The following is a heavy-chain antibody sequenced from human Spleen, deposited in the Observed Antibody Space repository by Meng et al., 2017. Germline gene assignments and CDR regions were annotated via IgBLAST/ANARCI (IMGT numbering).Heavy chain of an antibody. CDR3: VRNDYYDFDY. CDR1: GASISISNW. V-gene: IGHV4-4*02. Sequence: QVQLQESGPGLVKPSGTLSLTCAVSGASISISNWWSWIRQPPGKGLEWIGEFHHSGAINYNPSLKSRVSITIDKPKNQFSLNLNSVTAADTAAYYCVRNDYYDFDYWGQGTLVTVSS. J-gene: IGHJ4*01. D-gene: IGHD3-10*01. CDR2: FHHSGAI.